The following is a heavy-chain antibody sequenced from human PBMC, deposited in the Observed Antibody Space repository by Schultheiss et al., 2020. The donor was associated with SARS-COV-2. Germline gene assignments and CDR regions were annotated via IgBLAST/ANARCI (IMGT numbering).Heavy chain of an antibody. V-gene: IGHV3-23*01. D-gene: IGHD3-10*01. CDR3: AKDRGLGLRPFDY. J-gene: IGHJ4*02. CDR2: ISGSGGST. CDR1: GFTFSSYA. Sequence: GESLKISCAASGFTFSSYAMSWVRQAPGKGLEWVSAISGSGGSTYYADSVKGRFTISRDNSKNTLYLQMNSLRAEDTAVYYCAKDRGLGLRPFDYWGQGTLVTVSS.